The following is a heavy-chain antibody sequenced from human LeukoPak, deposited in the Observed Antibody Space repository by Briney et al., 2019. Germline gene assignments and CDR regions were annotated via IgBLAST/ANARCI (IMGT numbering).Heavy chain of an antibody. CDR2: IKEDGSEK. CDR1: GFTFSTYW. V-gene: IGHV3-7*01. CDR3: ARDFARDAFDI. D-gene: IGHD3-3*01. Sequence: GGSLRLSCAASGFTFSTYWMSWVRQAPGKGLEWVANIKEDGSEKYYMDSVKGRFTISRDNAKNSLYLQMNSLRAEDTAVYYCARDFARDAFDIWGQGTMVTVSS. J-gene: IGHJ3*02.